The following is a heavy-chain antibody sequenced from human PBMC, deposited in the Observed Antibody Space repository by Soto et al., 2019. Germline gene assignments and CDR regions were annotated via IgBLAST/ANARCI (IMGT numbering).Heavy chain of an antibody. J-gene: IGHJ4*02. CDR2: IIPIFGSA. Sequence: QMQLVQSGAEVKKPGSSVKVSCKASGVTFSSFAINWVRQAPGQRLQWIGGIIPIFGSAYHAQKFQGRVTITADESTSTAYMELRSLRSEDTAVYYCARGYTSMDIDYWGQGTLVTVSS. CDR1: GVTFSSFA. D-gene: IGHD5-18*01. CDR3: ARGYTSMDIDY. V-gene: IGHV1-69*01.